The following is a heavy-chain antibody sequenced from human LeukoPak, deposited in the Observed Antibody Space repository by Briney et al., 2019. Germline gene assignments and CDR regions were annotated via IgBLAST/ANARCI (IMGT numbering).Heavy chain of an antibody. CDR2: TSSRSSTI. V-gene: IGHV3-48*02. CDR1: GFTFHCYS. Sequence: QTGGSLRLSCAASGFTFHCYSMTWVRQAPGQGLEWVSYTSSRSSTIYYTDSVKGRFTVSTDNAKNSLNLQMNSLRDEDTAVYFCARGEDYWGQGTLVTVYS. J-gene: IGHJ4*02. CDR3: ARGEDY.